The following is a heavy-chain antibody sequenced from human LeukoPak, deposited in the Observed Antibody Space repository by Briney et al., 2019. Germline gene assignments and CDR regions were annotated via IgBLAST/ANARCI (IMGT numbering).Heavy chain of an antibody. CDR3: ARRRAVPGFYYFDY. Sequence: SETLSLTCTVSGGSISNYYWTWIRQPPGKGLEWIGYIYYSGSTKYNPSLRSRVTISVDTSKNQFSLKLSSLTAADTAVYYCARRRAVPGFYYFDYWGQGALVTVSS. CDR2: IYYSGST. J-gene: IGHJ4*02. D-gene: IGHD2/OR15-2a*01. V-gene: IGHV4-59*08. CDR1: GGSISNYY.